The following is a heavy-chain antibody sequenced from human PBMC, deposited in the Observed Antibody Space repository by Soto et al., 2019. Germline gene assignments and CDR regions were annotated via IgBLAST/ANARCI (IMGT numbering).Heavy chain of an antibody. CDR3: ATWQLREHAYDI. J-gene: IGHJ3*02. V-gene: IGHV3-66*01. D-gene: IGHD1-26*01. CDR2: LYDIDGT. Sequence: WRCRRLSGAASRLNVSGKKYLDCVPQDPGKGLECVSALYDIDGTYYADSVKGRFTTSGDSSKTIAYLQMNSLRPEDTAVYCCATWQLREHAYDIWGQGTAVTFSS. CDR1: RLNVSGKKY.